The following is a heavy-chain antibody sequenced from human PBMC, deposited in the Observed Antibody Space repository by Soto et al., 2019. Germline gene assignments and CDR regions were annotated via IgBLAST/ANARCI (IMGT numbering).Heavy chain of an antibody. CDR2: IRGTGGTT. D-gene: IGHD3-10*01. CDR1: GFTFSSYA. J-gene: IGHJ4*02. Sequence: GGFVRISCAASGFTFSSYAMTWVRPAPGKGLEWISAIRGTGGTTYYADSVQGRFTISRANSKSTLYLRMNSLRDEDTAFYWCAKLWFGELAPVDYWGPGTVFTVTS. CDR3: AKLWFGELAPVDY. V-gene: IGHV3-23*01.